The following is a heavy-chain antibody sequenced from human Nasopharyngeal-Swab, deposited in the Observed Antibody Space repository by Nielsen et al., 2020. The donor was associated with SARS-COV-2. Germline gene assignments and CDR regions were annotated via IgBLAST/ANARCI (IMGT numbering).Heavy chain of an antibody. CDR2: IDPSDSYT. CDR3: ARQPRDGIYERPSYNFYAMDV. V-gene: IGHV5-10-1*01. J-gene: IGHJ6*02. D-gene: IGHD3-16*01. Sequence: KVSCKASGSGFTSSWISWVRHMPGKGLEWMGRIDPSDSYTSYSPSFQGHVTISADKSITTAFLQWSSLKASDTATYYCARQPRDGIYERPSYNFYAMDVWGQGSTVTVSS. CDR1: GSGFTSSW.